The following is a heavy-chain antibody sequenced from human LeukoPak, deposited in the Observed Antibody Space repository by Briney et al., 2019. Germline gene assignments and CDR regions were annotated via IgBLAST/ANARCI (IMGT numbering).Heavy chain of an antibody. Sequence: SETLSLTCAVSGGSISSGGYSWSWIRQPPGKGLEWIGYIYYSGGTYYNPSLKSRVTISVDTSKNQFSLKLSSVTAADTAVYYCARGRIAAAGTGVGYYFDYWGQGTLVTVSS. V-gene: IGHV4-30-4*07. D-gene: IGHD6-13*01. CDR3: ARGRIAAAGTGVGYYFDY. CDR2: IYYSGGT. CDR1: GGSISSGGYS. J-gene: IGHJ4*02.